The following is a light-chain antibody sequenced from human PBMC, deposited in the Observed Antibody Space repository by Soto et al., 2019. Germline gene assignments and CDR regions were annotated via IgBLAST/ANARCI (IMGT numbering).Light chain of an antibody. V-gene: IGKV3-20*01. CDR3: QQYETSPTT. J-gene: IGKJ5*01. CDR2: HTS. CDR1: QSVGSF. Sequence: IVLTQSPCTLALSPGDRATLPCRASQSVGSFLAWYQQKPGQAPRLLLYHTSIRATGIPARCSGSGSGTDFTLTITPLEPEDVAVYFCQQYETSPTTFGQGTQLDIK.